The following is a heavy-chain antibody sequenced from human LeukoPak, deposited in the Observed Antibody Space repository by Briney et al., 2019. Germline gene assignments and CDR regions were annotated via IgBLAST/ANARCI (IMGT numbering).Heavy chain of an antibody. CDR1: GFTFSSYE. CDR2: ISSSGSNI. J-gene: IGHJ4*02. CDR3: ARDRSVDYVWGSYPLDY. Sequence: PGGSLRLSCAASGFTFSSYEMNWVRQAPGKGLEWVSYISSSGSNIYYADSVKGRFTIYRDNAKNSLYLQMNSLRAEDTAVYYCARDRSVDYVWGSYPLDYWGQGTLVTVSS. D-gene: IGHD3-16*02. V-gene: IGHV3-48*03.